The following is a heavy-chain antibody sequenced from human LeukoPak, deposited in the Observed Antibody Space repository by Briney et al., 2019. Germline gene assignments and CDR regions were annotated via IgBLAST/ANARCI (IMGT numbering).Heavy chain of an antibody. D-gene: IGHD2-15*01. CDR2: IYTSGST. J-gene: IGHJ4*02. CDR1: GGSISSYY. CDR3: ARDLRCGSGGSCYSQYYFDY. V-gene: IGHV4-4*07. Sequence: SETLSLTRTVSGGSISSYYWSWIRQPAGKGLEWIGRIYTSGSTNYNPSLKSRVTMSVDTSKNQFSLKLSSVTAADTAVYYCARDLRCGSGGSCYSQYYFDYWGQGTLVTVSS.